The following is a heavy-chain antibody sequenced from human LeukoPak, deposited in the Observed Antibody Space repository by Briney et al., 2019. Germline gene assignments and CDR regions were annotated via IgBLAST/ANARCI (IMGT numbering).Heavy chain of an antibody. V-gene: IGHV1-18*01. D-gene: IGHD6-6*01. Sequence: GASVKVSCKASGYTFTSYGISWVRQAPGQGLEWMGWISAYNGNTNYAQKLQGRVTMTTDTSTSTAYMELRSLRSDDTAVYYCAREGSSSGRGYNWFDPWGQGTLVTVSS. CDR3: AREGSSSGRGYNWFDP. CDR1: GYTFTSYG. J-gene: IGHJ5*02. CDR2: ISAYNGNT.